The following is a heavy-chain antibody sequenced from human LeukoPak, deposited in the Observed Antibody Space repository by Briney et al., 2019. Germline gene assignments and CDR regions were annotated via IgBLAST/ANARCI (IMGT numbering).Heavy chain of an antibody. CDR3: ARDRSSSRYEMDY. CDR2: IFYTGST. V-gene: IGHV4-59*12. D-gene: IGHD6-13*01. CDR1: GGSISSYY. J-gene: IGHJ4*02. Sequence: SETLSLTCTVSGGSISSYYWSWIRQPPGKGLEWIGYIFYTGSTNYNPSLKSRVTISVLTSKNQFSLKLSSVTAADTAVYYCARDRSSSRYEMDYGVEGMLVTVSS.